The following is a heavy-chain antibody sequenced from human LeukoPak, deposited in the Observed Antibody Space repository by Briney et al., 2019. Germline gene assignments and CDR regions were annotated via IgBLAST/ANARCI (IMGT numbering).Heavy chain of an antibody. CDR1: GYTLTELS. V-gene: IGHV1-24*01. D-gene: IGHD5-18*01. CDR3: ARKNHVVTAMFDL. J-gene: IGHJ5*02. Sequence: ASVKVSCKVSGYTLTELSMHWVRQAPGKGREWMGGFDPEDGETIYAQKFQGRVTMTEDTSTDTPYMELSSLRSADTAVYYCARKNHVVTAMFDLWGQGTLVTVSS. CDR2: FDPEDGET.